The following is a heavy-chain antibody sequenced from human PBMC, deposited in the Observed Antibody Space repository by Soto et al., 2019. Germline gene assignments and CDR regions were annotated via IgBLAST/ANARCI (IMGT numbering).Heavy chain of an antibody. D-gene: IGHD2-8*01. J-gene: IGHJ6*02. Sequence: QVQLVQSGAEVKKPGASVRISCKASGYTFTNHYVHWVRQSPGQGLEWMGTINPSGGSTNYAQHFQGRVTMTRDSYTSTVYMELSSLRSEDTAVYYCAPLGYCTNGVCYGPYYDMDVWGQGTTVTVSS. V-gene: IGHV1-46*01. CDR3: APLGYCTNGVCYGPYYDMDV. CDR1: GYTFTNHY. CDR2: INPSGGST.